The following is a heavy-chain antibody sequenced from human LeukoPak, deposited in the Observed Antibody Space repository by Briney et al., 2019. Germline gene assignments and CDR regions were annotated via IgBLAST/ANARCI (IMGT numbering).Heavy chain of an antibody. Sequence: SVKVSCKASGGTFSSYAISWVRQAPGQGLEWMGGIIPIFGTANYAQKFQGRVTITTDESTSTAYMELSSLRSEDTAVYYCARGNFMAAPLDYWGRGTLVTVSS. CDR2: IIPIFGTA. CDR1: GGTFSSYA. CDR3: ARGNFMAAPLDY. J-gene: IGHJ4*02. V-gene: IGHV1-69*05. D-gene: IGHD6-13*01.